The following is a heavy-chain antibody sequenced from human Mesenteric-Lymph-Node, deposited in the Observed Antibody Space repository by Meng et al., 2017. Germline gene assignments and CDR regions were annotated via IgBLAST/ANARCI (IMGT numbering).Heavy chain of an antibody. V-gene: IGHV5-51*01. J-gene: IGHJ6*02. Sequence: GGSLRLSCKASGYSFSRYWIAWVRQMPGKDLEWLGFIFPGDFGDFHTKYSPSLEGHVTISADKSISTAYLQWSSLQASDTATYYCARHSLSGCNGVGCYESFYYYGMDVWGQGTAVTVSS. CDR3: ARHSLSGCNGVGCYESFYYYGMDV. D-gene: IGHD2-15*01. CDR1: GYSFSRYW. CDR2: IFPGDFGDFHT.